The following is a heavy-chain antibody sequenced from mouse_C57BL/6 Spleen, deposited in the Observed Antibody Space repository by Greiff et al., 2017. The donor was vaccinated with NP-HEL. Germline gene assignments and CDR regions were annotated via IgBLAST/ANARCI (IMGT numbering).Heavy chain of an antibody. J-gene: IGHJ3*01. CDR1: GYTFTDYE. CDR3: TIYDYDGRFAY. CDR2: IDPETGGT. V-gene: IGHV1-15*01. Sequence: QVQLQQSGAELVRPGASVTLSCKASGYTFTDYEMHWVKQTPVHGLEWIGAIDPETGGTAYNQKFKGKAILTADKSSSTAYMELRSLTSEDSAVYYCTIYDYDGRFAYWGQGTLVTVSA. D-gene: IGHD2-4*01.